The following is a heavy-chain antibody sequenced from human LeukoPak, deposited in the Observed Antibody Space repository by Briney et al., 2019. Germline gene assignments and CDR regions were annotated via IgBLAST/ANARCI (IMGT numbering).Heavy chain of an antibody. Sequence: PSETLSLTCAVYGGSFSGYYWSWIRQPPGKGLEWIGEINHSGSTNYNPSLKSRVTISVDTSKNQFSLKLSSVTAADTAVYYCARIPLGYCSSTSCLYYYYYYGMDVWGQGTTVTVSS. J-gene: IGHJ6*02. CDR1: GGSFSGYY. CDR2: INHSGST. V-gene: IGHV4-34*01. CDR3: ARIPLGYCSSTSCLYYYYYYGMDV. D-gene: IGHD2-2*01.